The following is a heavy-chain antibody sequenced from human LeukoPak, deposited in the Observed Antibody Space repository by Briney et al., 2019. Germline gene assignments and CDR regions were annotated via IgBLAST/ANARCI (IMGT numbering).Heavy chain of an antibody. Sequence: GGSLRLSCASSGFTFSFYWMHWVRQAPGKGLVWVSRISDDGSSTSYAGSVKGRFTISRDNAKNTLYLQMNSLRAEDTAVYYCASDSYSPEYFQHWGQGTLVTDSS. CDR2: ISDDGSST. CDR3: ASDSYSPEYFQH. J-gene: IGHJ1*01. D-gene: IGHD2-15*01. V-gene: IGHV3-74*01. CDR1: GFTFSFYW.